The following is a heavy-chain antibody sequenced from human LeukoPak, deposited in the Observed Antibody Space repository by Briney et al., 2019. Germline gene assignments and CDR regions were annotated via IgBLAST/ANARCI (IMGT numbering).Heavy chain of an antibody. CDR1: GGSISSYY. V-gene: IGHV4-59*08. CDR3: ARRGYSGYARAGCFDY. CDR2: IYYSGST. Sequence: PSETLSLTCTVSGGSISSYYWSWIRQPPGKGLEWIGYIYYSGSTNYNPSLKSRVTISVDTSKNQFSLKLSSVTAADTAVYYCARRGYSGYARAGCFDYWGQGTLVTVSS. D-gene: IGHD5-12*01. J-gene: IGHJ4*02.